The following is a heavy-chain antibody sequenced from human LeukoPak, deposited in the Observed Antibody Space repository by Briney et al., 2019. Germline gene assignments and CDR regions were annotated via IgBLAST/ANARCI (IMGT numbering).Heavy chain of an antibody. V-gene: IGHV3-74*01. CDR3: ARAAGYSYGEFDY. Sequence: EPGGSLRLSCAASGFTFNSYWMHWVRQAPGKGLVWVSRINSDGSSTSYADSVKGRFTISRDNAKNTLYLQMNSLRAEDTAVYYCARAAGYSYGEFDYWGQGTLVTVSS. CDR1: GFTFNSYW. CDR2: INSDGSST. J-gene: IGHJ4*02. D-gene: IGHD5-18*01.